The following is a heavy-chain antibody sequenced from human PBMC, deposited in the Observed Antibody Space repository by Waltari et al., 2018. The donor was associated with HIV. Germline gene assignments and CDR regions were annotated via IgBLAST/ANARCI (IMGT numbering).Heavy chain of an antibody. J-gene: IGHJ3*01. V-gene: IGHV3-33*01. D-gene: IGHD3-16*01. CDR3: ARAATDDQSYLGG. Sequence: QVQLVEAGGGVVQPGRSLSLSCSASGFTFSRYGMHSVRQAPGKGLEWVAVIWYDGSNKYYADSVKGRFTISRDNSKNTLYLQMNSLRAEDTAVYYCARAATDDQSYLGGWGQGTMVTVSS. CDR2: IWYDGSNK. CDR1: GFTFSRYG.